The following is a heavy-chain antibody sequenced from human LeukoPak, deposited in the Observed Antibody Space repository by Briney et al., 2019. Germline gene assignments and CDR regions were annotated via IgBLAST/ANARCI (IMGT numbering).Heavy chain of an antibody. Sequence: SETLSLTCTVSGGSNSSYYWSWIRQPPGKGLEWIGYIYYSGSTNYNPSLKSRVTISVDTSKNQFSLKLSSVTAADTAVYYCARLLWFGGYYFDYWGQGTLVTVSS. V-gene: IGHV4-59*08. CDR3: ARLLWFGGYYFDY. CDR1: GGSNSSYY. J-gene: IGHJ4*02. CDR2: IYYSGST. D-gene: IGHD3-10*01.